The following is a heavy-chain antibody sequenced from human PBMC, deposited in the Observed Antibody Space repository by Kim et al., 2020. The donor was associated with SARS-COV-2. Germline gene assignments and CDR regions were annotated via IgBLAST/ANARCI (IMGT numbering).Heavy chain of an antibody. V-gene: IGHV3-11*01. D-gene: IGHD2-21*02. Sequence: YADPVEDRIAISRDNDKNSLYLQMSSLRVEDAAVYYCARDAKCGGDCTIDHWGQGTLVTVSS. CDR3: ARDAKCGGDCTIDH. J-gene: IGHJ4*02.